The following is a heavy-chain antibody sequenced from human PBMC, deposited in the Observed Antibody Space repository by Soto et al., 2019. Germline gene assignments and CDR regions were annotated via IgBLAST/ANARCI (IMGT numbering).Heavy chain of an antibody. J-gene: IGHJ6*02. CDR2: INHSGST. CDR1: GGSFSGYY. D-gene: IGHD1-26*01. V-gene: IGHV4-34*01. Sequence: SETLSLTCAVYGGSFSGYYWSWIRQPPGKGLEWIGEINHSGSTNYNPSLKSRVTISVDTSKNQFSLKLSSVTAADTAVYYCARRSSAYYYYGMDVRGQGTTVTVSS. CDR3: ARRSSAYYYYGMDV.